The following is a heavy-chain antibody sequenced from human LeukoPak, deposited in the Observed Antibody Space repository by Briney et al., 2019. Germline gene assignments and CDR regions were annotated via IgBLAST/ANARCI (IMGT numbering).Heavy chain of an antibody. Sequence: SETLSLTCTVSGGSISSYYWSWIRQPAGKGLEWIGRIYTSGSTNYNPSLKSRVTMSVDTSKNQFSLKLSSVTAADTAVYYCARHGNYYDSSAYFPFDYWGQGTLVTVSS. CDR2: IYTSGST. V-gene: IGHV4-4*07. CDR3: ARHGNYYDSSAYFPFDY. J-gene: IGHJ4*02. D-gene: IGHD3-22*01. CDR1: GGSISSYY.